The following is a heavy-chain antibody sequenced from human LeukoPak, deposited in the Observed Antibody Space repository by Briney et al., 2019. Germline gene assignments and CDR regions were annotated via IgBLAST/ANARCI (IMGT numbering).Heavy chain of an antibody. CDR3: ARDSGDSSWYLDY. J-gene: IGHJ4*02. V-gene: IGHV3-30-3*01. CDR2: ISNDGNNK. CDR1: GFTFRNYA. Sequence: QTGGSLRLSCAASGFTFRNYAMYCVRQAPGKGLEWVAVISNDGNNKYYADSVKGRFTVSRDNSKNTLHLQMSSLRAEDTAVYYCARDSGDSSWYLDYWGQGPLVTVSS. D-gene: IGHD6-13*01.